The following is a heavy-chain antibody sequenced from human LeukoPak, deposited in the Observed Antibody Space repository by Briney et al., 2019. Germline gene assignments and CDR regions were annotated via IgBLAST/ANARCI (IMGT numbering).Heavy chain of an antibody. CDR2: IRPGDTYT. D-gene: IGHD2-2*01. CDR1: GYTLTSYY. J-gene: IGHJ4*02. V-gene: IGHV1-46*01. Sequence: ASVKVSCKPSGYTLTSYYVHWVRQAPGQGLEWMGVIRPGDTYTSYPQKFQGRVTMTRDTSARTVYMELSSLRSEDTAVYYCARDSHAYAFDSWGQGTLVTVSS. CDR3: ARDSHAYAFDS.